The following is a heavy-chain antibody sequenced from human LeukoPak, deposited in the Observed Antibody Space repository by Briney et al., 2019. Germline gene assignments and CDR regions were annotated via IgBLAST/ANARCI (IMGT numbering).Heavy chain of an antibody. CDR1: GYTFTGYY. D-gene: IGHD4-17*01. V-gene: IGHV1-2*02. J-gene: IGHJ5*02. Sequence: ASVKVSCKAFGYTFTGYYMHWVRQAPGQGLEWMGWINPNSGGTNYAQKFQGRVTMTRDTSISTAYMELSRLRSDDTAVYYCATGDYGDYPGWFDPWGQGTLVTVSS. CDR3: ATGDYGDYPGWFDP. CDR2: INPNSGGT.